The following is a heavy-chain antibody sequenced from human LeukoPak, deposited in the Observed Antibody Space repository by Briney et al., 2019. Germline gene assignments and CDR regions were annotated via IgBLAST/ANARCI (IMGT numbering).Heavy chain of an antibody. J-gene: IGHJ6*02. CDR3: ARGRSSGWYDYYYYGMDV. CDR1: GYTFTSYG. Sequence: GASVKVSCKASGYTFTSYGISWVRQAPGQGLEWMGWISAYNGNTNYAQKLRGRVTMTTDTSTSTAYMELRSLRSDDTAVYYCARGRSSGWYDYYYYGMDVWGQGTTVTVSS. CDR2: ISAYNGNT. D-gene: IGHD6-19*01. V-gene: IGHV1-18*01.